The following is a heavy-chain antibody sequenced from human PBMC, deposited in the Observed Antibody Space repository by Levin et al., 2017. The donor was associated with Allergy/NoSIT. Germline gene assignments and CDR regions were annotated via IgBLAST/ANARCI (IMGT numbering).Heavy chain of an antibody. CDR2: VYYSGST. D-gene: IGHD6-13*01. J-gene: IGHJ4*02. Sequence: SETLSLTCSVSGGSITSSSYYWGWIRQPPGKGLEWIGSVYYSGSTYYNPSLKSRVTISVDTSKNQFSLKLSSLTAADTAVYYCASSYSGSLAVDYWGQGTLVTVST. CDR3: ASSYSGSLAVDY. CDR1: GGSITSSSYY. V-gene: IGHV4-39*01.